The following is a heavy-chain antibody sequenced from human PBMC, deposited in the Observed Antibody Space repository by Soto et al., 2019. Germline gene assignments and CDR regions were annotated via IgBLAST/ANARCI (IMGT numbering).Heavy chain of an antibody. V-gene: IGHV3-74*01. D-gene: IGHD6-13*01. CDR3: AKGGYSSTWSYNWFDP. CDR1: GFTFSSYW. CDR2: INSDGNSS. Sequence: PGGSLRLSCAASGFTFSSYWMHWVCQAPEKGLVWVSHINSDGNSSTHADSVKGRFTISRDNSKNTLFLQMNSLRAEDTAVYYCAKGGYSSTWSYNWFDPWGQGTLVTVSS. J-gene: IGHJ5*02.